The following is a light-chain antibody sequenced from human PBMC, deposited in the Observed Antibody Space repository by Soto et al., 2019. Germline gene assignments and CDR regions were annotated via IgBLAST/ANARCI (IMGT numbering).Light chain of an antibody. CDR2: AAS. CDR1: QGINNY. Sequence: DIQMTQSPSSLSASVGDRITITCRASQGINNYLAWYQQKPGKVPNLLIYAASILQSGVPSRFSGGGSGTEVPLPISNLQPEDVATYFCQKYNGAPRTFGQGTKVEIK. V-gene: IGKV1-27*01. J-gene: IGKJ1*01. CDR3: QKYNGAPRT.